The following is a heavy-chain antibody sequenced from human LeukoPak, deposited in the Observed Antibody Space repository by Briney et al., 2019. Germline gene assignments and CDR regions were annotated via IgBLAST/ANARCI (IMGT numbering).Heavy chain of an antibody. CDR2: INSDGSST. CDR3: ASFGYFDWLLGDY. CDR1: GFSFSSYW. Sequence: GGSLRLSCAASGFSFSSYWMNWVREAPGKGLVWVSRINSDGSSTSYADSVKGRFTISRDNAKNTLYLQMNSLRAEDTAVYYCASFGYFDWLLGDYWGQGTLVTVSS. V-gene: IGHV3-74*01. J-gene: IGHJ4*02. D-gene: IGHD3-9*01.